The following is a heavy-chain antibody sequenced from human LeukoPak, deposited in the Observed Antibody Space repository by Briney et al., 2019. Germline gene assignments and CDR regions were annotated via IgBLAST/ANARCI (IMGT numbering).Heavy chain of an antibody. Sequence: PGGSLRLSCAASGSTFRTYSMNWVRQAPGKGLEWVSSISSSSSSIYYADSVKGRFTISRDNAKNLLYLQMNSLRAEDTAVYYCAGRNCSNGVCSFDPWGQGTLVTVSS. CDR1: GSTFRTYS. CDR3: AGRNCSNGVCSFDP. J-gene: IGHJ5*02. CDR2: ISSSSSSI. D-gene: IGHD2-8*01. V-gene: IGHV3-21*01.